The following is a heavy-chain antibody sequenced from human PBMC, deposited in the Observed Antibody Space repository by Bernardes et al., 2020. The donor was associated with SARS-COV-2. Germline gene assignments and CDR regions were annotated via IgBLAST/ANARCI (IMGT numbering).Heavy chain of an antibody. D-gene: IGHD5-12*01. CDR1: GFALSSYW. CDR2: IKSDGSDT. V-gene: IGHV3-74*01. Sequence: GGSLRLSCAASGFALSSYWMHWVRQAPGEGLVWVSRIKSDGSDTIYADSVKGRFTIPSDSSKNTVYLQMNSLRLEDTGVYYCARKSGHDYGMDVWGQGATVAVSS. J-gene: IGHJ6*02. CDR3: ARKSGHDYGMDV.